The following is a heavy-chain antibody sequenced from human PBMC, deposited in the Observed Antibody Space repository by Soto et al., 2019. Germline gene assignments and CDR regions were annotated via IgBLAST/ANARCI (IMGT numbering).Heavy chain of an antibody. V-gene: IGHV1-69*13. D-gene: IGHD6-19*01. J-gene: IGHJ4*02. Sequence: ASVKVSCKTSGGTFSTYAIYWVRQAPGQGLEWMGAIIPLFGTADYAQKFQGRVTITADESTSTASMELSSLRSEDTAVYYYARPKGSYSSGYYYFDYWGQGTLVTVS. CDR1: GGTFSTYA. CDR3: ARPKGSYSSGYYYFDY. CDR2: IIPLFGTA.